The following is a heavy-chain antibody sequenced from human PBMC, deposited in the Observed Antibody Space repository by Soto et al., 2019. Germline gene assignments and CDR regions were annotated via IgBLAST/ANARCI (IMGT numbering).Heavy chain of an antibody. V-gene: IGHV4-34*01. Sequence: SETLSLTCAVYGGSFSGYYWSWSRQPPGKGLEWIGEINHSGSTNYNPSLKSRVTISVDTSKNQFSLKLSSVTAADTAVYYCARAMRVYDFWSGYYGTAHPDYYYGMDVWGQGTTVTVSS. D-gene: IGHD3-3*01. CDR1: GGSFSGYY. CDR3: ARAMRVYDFWSGYYGTAHPDYYYGMDV. CDR2: INHSGST. J-gene: IGHJ6*02.